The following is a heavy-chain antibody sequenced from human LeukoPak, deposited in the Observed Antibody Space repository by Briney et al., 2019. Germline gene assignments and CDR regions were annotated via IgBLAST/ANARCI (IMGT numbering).Heavy chain of an antibody. J-gene: IGHJ3*02. V-gene: IGHV4-38-2*02. Sequence: SETLSLTCTVSGYSISSGFYWGWIRQPPGKGLEWIGCISHSGNTCYNPSLKSRVTISVDTSKNQFSPRLSSVTAADTAVYYCARPGMSGAFDIWGQGTMVTVSS. CDR3: ARPGMSGAFDI. CDR2: ISHSGNT. CDR1: GYSISSGFY.